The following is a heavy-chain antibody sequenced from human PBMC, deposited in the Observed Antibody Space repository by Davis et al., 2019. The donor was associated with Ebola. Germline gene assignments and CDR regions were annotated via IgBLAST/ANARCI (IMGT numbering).Heavy chain of an antibody. CDR1: GFTFSSYW. V-gene: IGHV3-7*03. CDR3: ARGTVTTDDDAFDI. J-gene: IGHJ3*02. CDR2: IKQDGSEK. D-gene: IGHD4-17*01. Sequence: GESLKISCAASGFTFSSYWMSWVRQAPGKGLEWVANIKQDGSEKYYVDSVKGRFTISRDNAKNSLYLQMNSLRAEDTAVYYCARGTVTTDDDAFDIWGQGTMVTVSS.